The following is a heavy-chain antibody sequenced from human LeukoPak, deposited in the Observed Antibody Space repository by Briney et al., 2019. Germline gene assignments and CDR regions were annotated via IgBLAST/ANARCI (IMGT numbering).Heavy chain of an antibody. CDR1: GFTFSSCS. CDR3: AKGTGATDY. J-gene: IGHJ4*02. V-gene: IGHV3-23*01. CDR2: ISGSGGST. D-gene: IGHD1-26*01. Sequence: GGSLRLSFAASGFTFSSCSMNWVRQAPGKGLEWVSAISGSGGSTYYADSVKGRFTISRDNSKNTLYLQMNSLRAEDTAVYYCAKGTGATDYWGQGTLVTVSS.